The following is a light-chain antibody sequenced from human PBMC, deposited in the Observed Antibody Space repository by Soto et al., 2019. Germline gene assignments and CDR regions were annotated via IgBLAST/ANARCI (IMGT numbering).Light chain of an antibody. CDR3: MQTIQLPLT. CDR2: EIS. V-gene: IGKV2D-29*01. Sequence: DIVMTQTPLSLSVTPGQPASISCKSSQSLLHSDGRTYFYWYLQKPGQARQFLIYEISNRFSGVPERFSGSGSGTDFTLKISRVEPEDVGVYYCMQTIQLPLTFGGGTKVEIK. CDR1: QSLLHSDGRTY. J-gene: IGKJ4*01.